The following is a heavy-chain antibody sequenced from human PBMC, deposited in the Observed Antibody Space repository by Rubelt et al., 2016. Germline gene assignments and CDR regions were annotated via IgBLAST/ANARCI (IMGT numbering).Heavy chain of an antibody. CDR1: GFTFTSYA. J-gene: IGHJ6*02. CDR2: ITGSGVTT. V-gene: IGHV3-23*01. D-gene: IGHD3-22*01. CDR3: AKDYRYYYDTSGPRGMDV. Sequence: PGGSLRLSCAASGFTFTSYAMSWVRQAPGRGLEWVSGITGSGVTTYYADSVKGRFTISRDNSKNTLFLQMNSLRAEDTAVYYCAKDYRYYYDTSGPRGMDVWGQGTTVTVSS.